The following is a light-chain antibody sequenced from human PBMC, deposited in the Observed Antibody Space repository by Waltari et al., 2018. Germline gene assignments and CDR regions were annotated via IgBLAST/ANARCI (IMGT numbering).Light chain of an antibody. Sequence: QSALTQPRSVSGSPGQSVTISCTGTSSDVGGYKYVSWYQQHPGKTPKLIIYDVSKRPSGVSDRFSGSKSGITASLTISGLQAEDEADYYCCSYAGSYKVFGTGTKVTVL. V-gene: IGLV2-11*01. CDR3: CSYAGSYKV. CDR1: SSDVGGYKY. J-gene: IGLJ1*01. CDR2: DVS.